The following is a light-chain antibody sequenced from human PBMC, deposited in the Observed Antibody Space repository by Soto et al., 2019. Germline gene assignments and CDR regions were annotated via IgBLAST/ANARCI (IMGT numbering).Light chain of an antibody. CDR2: DAS. Sequence: DIQITQSPSTLSASVGDRVTITCRASQSISSWLAWYQQKPGKAPKPLIYDASSLESGVPSRFSGSGSGTEFTLTISSLQPDDFATYYCQQYNSYSITFGQGTRLEIK. J-gene: IGKJ5*01. V-gene: IGKV1-5*01. CDR1: QSISSW. CDR3: QQYNSYSIT.